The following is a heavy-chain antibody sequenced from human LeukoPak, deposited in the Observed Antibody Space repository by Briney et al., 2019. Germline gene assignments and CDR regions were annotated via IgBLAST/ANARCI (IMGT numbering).Heavy chain of an antibody. D-gene: IGHD2-15*01. Sequence: GASVKVSCKASGYTFTSYYMHWVRQAPGQGLEWMGIINPSGGSTSYAQKFQGRVTMTRDMSTSTVYMELSSLRSEDTAVYYCAREGGSRHFDYWGQGTLVTVSS. V-gene: IGHV1-46*01. CDR2: INPSGGST. CDR1: GYTFTSYY. J-gene: IGHJ4*02. CDR3: AREGGSRHFDY.